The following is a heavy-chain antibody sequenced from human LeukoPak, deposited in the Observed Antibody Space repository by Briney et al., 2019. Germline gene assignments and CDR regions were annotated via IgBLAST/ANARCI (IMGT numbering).Heavy chain of an antibody. CDR2: IYYSGTT. J-gene: IGHJ2*01. V-gene: IGHV4-59*01. CDR1: GASISSYY. D-gene: IGHD3-16*01. CDR3: ATLGDFDL. Sequence: SETLSLTCTVSGASISSYYWSWIRQPPGKGLEWIAYIYYSGTTNYNPSLKSRVTISVDRSKNQLSLQLRSVTAADTAVYYCATLGDFDLWGRGTLVTVSS.